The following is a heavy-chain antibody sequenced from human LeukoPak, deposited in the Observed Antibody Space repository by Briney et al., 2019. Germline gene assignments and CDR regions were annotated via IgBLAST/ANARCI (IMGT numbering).Heavy chain of an antibody. CDR3: ARGSPLGRNWFDP. J-gene: IGHJ5*02. V-gene: IGHV4-34*01. CDR1: GGSLGNHF. Sequence: SETLSLTCAVSGGSLGNHFWSWIRQPPGKGLEWIGEINHSGSTNYNPSLKSRVTISVDTSKNQFSLRLSSVTAADTAVYYCARGSPLGRNWFDPWGQGTLVTVSS. CDR2: INHSGST.